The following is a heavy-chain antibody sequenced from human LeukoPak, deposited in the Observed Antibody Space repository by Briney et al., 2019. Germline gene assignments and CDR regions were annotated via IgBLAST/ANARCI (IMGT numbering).Heavy chain of an antibody. CDR1: GGSISSYY. V-gene: IGHV4-59*01. CDR2: IYYSGST. D-gene: IGHD6-13*01. Sequence: SETLSLTCTVSGGSISSYYWSWIRQPPGKGLEWIGYIYYSGSTNYNPSLKSRVTISVDTSKNQFSLKLSSVTAADTAVYYCARDYSSSSYYFDYWGQGTLVTVSS. CDR3: ARDYSSSSYYFDY. J-gene: IGHJ4*02.